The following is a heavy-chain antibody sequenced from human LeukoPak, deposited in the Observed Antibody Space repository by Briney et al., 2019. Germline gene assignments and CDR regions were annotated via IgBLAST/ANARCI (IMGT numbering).Heavy chain of an antibody. V-gene: IGHV3-21*01. CDR2: ISSSSSYI. CDR1: GFTFSSYS. CDR3: ARDRYDFWSGYYRSDAFDI. D-gene: IGHD3-3*01. Sequence: GGSLRLSCAASGFTFSSYSMNWVRQAPGKGLEWVSSISSSSSYIYYADSVKGRFTISRDNAKNSLYLQMNSLRAEDTAVYYCARDRYDFWSGYYRSDAFDIWGQGTMVTVSS. J-gene: IGHJ3*02.